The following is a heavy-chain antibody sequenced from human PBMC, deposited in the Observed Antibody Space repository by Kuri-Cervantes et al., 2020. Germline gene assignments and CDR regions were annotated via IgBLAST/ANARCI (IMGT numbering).Heavy chain of an antibody. CDR2: IYPGDSDT. CDR1: GYSFPSYW. Sequence: KVSCKGSGYSFPSYWIGWVRQMPGKGLEWMGIIYPGDSDTRYSPSFQGQVTISADKSISTAYLQWSSLKASDTAMYYCARRRSWGETDNWFDPWGQGTLVTVSS. D-gene: IGHD1-26*01. CDR3: ARRRSWGETDNWFDP. V-gene: IGHV5-51*01. J-gene: IGHJ5*02.